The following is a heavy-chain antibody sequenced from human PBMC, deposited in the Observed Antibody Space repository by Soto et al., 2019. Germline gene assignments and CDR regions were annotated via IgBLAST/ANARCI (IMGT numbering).Heavy chain of an antibody. CDR2: ISGDGSST. V-gene: IGHV3-74*01. CDR3: TRRPRSTSAGTGDF. J-gene: IGHJ4*02. CDR1: GFTFSMYW. Sequence: GGSLRLSCAASGFTFSMYWMHWVRQVPGKGPEWVSRISGDGSSTNYADSVKGRFTISRDNAKNTLYLQMNDLRAEDTAVYYCTRRPRSTSAGTGDFWGQGTLVTVSS. D-gene: IGHD6-13*01.